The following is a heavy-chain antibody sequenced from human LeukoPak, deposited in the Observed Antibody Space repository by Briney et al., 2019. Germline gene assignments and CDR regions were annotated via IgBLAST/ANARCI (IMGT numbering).Heavy chain of an antibody. Sequence: PGGSLRLSCTASGFXFSDYYITWIRQAPGKGLEWVSHMSSSSSYTNYADSVKGRFTISRDNAKNSLYLQMNSLRAEDTAVYYCARDGAGNYYDSSGYHYHYYGMDVWGQGTTATVSS. CDR2: MSSSSSYT. CDR3: ARDGAGNYYDSSGYHYHYYGMDV. D-gene: IGHD3-22*01. J-gene: IGHJ6*02. V-gene: IGHV3-11*05. CDR1: GFXFSDYY.